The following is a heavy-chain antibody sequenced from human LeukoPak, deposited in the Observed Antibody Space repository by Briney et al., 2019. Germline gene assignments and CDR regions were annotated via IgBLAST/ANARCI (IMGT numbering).Heavy chain of an antibody. CDR3: TTEGYTYGYHSFDI. D-gene: IGHD5-18*01. Sequence: GGSLRLSCAASGFTLSSNYMSWVRQAPGKGVEWVGRIKSKTSGGTTDYAAPVEGRFAISREDSKNTLYLQMNSLKTEDAAVYYCTTEGYTYGYHSFDIWGQGTMVTVSS. J-gene: IGHJ3*02. CDR1: GFTLSSNY. CDR2: IKSKTSGGTT. V-gene: IGHV3-15*01.